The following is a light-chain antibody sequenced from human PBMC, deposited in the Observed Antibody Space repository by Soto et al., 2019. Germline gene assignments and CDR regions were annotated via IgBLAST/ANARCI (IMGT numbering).Light chain of an antibody. CDR3: TSYTPTGALV. Sequence: QSALTQPASVSGSPGQSITVSCTGTNTDVGGYNYVSWYQHHPGKAPRLMIYEVRSRLAGVSNRFSGSKSGNTASLTISGLPYEDEDDYCCTSYTPTGALVFGSGTKLTVL. CDR1: NTDVGGYNY. V-gene: IGLV2-14*01. CDR2: EVR. J-gene: IGLJ6*01.